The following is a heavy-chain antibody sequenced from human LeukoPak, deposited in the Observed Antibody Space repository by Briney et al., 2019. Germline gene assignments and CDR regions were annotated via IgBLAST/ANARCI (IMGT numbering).Heavy chain of an antibody. V-gene: IGHV3-33*01. Sequence: PGRSLRLSCAASGFTFSSYGMHWVRQAPGKGLEWVAVIWYDGSNKYYADSVKGRFTISRDNSKNTLYLQMNSLRAEDTAVYYCARDGSTTVTHNWFDPWGQGTLVTVSS. D-gene: IGHD4-17*01. J-gene: IGHJ5*02. CDR1: GFTFSSYG. CDR3: ARDGSTTVTHNWFDP. CDR2: IWYDGSNK.